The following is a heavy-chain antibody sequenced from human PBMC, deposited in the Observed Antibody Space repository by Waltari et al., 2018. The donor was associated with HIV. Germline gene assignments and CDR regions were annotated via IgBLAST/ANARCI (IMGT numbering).Heavy chain of an antibody. CDR2: IDWDDDK. J-gene: IGHJ3*02. CDR3: ARQHIPSSPPLFGAFDI. Sequence: QVTLRESGPALVKPTQTLTLTCTFSGFSLSTSGMCVSWIRQPPGKALEWLARIDWDDDKYYSTSLKTRLTISKDTSKNQVVLTMTNMDPVDTATYYCARQHIPSSPPLFGAFDIWGQGTMVTVSS. D-gene: IGHD6-13*01. CDR1: GFSLSTSGMC. V-gene: IGHV2-70*15.